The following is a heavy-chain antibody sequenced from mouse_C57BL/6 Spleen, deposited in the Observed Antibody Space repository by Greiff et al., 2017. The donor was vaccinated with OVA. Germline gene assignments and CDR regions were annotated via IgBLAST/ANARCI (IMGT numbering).Heavy chain of an antibody. J-gene: IGHJ2*01. CDR3: ARSYITYPFDY. V-gene: IGHV14-2*01. D-gene: IGHD5-1*01. Sequence: VQLQQSGAELVKPGASVKLSCTASGFNIKDYYMHWVKQRTEQGLEWIGMIDPEDGETKSAPNFQGKATITADPSSNTAYLQLSSLTSEDTAVYYCARSYITYPFDYWGQGTTLTVSS. CDR1: GFNIKDYY. CDR2: IDPEDGET.